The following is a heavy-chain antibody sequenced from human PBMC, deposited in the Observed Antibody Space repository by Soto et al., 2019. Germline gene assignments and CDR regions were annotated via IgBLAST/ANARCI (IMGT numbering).Heavy chain of an antibody. V-gene: IGHV1-18*04. CDR3: AIANYGDDDY. D-gene: IGHD4-17*01. CDR2: IKAYSGNT. Sequence: LVQSGAEAKKPGTSVKVSCKASGYHFSTSTISWVRQAPGQGLEWLGWIKAYSGNTNYAPKLQGRVTMTTDTSTSTAYLELRSLTNDDTAMYYCAIANYGDDDYWGQGTLVTVSS. J-gene: IGHJ4*02. CDR1: GYHFSTST.